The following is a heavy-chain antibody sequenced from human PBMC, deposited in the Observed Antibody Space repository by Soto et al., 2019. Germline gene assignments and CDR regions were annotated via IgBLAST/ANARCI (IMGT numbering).Heavy chain of an antibody. D-gene: IGHD1-26*01. J-gene: IGHJ1*01. CDR1: GYSFMSYA. CDR3: ARGRSGTSYSHEYLQY. V-gene: IGHV1-3*01. Sequence: ASVKVSCKASGYSFMSYAVHWVRQAPGQRLEWLGWITGGNGNTKYSEMLQGRVTITRDTSASTVYVELSSLRSEDTAVYYCARGRSGTSYSHEYLQYWGQGTLVTVSS. CDR2: ITGGNGNT.